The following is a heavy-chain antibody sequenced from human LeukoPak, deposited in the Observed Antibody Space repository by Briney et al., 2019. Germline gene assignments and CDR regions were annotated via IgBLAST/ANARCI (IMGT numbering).Heavy chain of an antibody. CDR3: ARDRGLRYFDWLSPILEFSMDV. D-gene: IGHD3-9*01. V-gene: IGHV3-33*01. CDR2: IWYDGSNE. Sequence: PGRSLRLSCAASGFTFSSYGMHWVRQAPGKGLEWVAVIWYDGSNEYYADSVKGRFTISRDNSKNTLYLQMNSLRAEDTAVYYCARDRGLRYFDWLSPILEFSMDVWGQGTTVTVSS. J-gene: IGHJ6*02. CDR1: GFTFSSYG.